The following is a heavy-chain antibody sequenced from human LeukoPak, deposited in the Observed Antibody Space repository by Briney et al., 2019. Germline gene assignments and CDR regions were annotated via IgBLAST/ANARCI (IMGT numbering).Heavy chain of an antibody. CDR2: IYYTGST. D-gene: IGHD6-13*01. J-gene: IGHJ4*02. CDR3: ARHHIAAAGQYHFDY. V-gene: IGHV4-59*08. Sequence: PSETLSLTCTVSGGSIRSYYWSWIRQPPGKGLEWIGYIYYTGSTDYNPSLKSRVTISVDTSKNQFSLKLSSVTAADTAVYYCARHHIAAAGQYHFDYWGQGTLVTVSS. CDR1: GGSIRSYY.